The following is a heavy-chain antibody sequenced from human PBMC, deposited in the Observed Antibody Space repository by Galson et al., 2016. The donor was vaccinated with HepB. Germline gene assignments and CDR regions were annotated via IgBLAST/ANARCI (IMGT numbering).Heavy chain of an antibody. J-gene: IGHJ3*02. Sequence: SETLSLTCTVSGGSISSSNWWTWVRQPPGKRPEWIGEIYHLGTTNYNPSLKSRVTISVDKSKKQFSLKLNSVTPADTAVYYCPRIGRGVGVFDMWGQGTMAIVSS. V-gene: IGHV4-4*02. CDR1: GGSISSSNW. CDR2: IYHLGTT. D-gene: IGHD3-10*01. CDR3: PRIGRGVGVFDM.